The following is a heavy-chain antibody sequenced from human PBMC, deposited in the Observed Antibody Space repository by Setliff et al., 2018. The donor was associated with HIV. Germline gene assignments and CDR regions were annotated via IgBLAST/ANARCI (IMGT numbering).Heavy chain of an antibody. Sequence: SETLSLTCAVSGGSISSNNWWSWVRQPPGKGLEWIGETYHSGSTYYNPSLKSRVTISVDTSKNQFSLKLSSVTAADTAVYYCAKAGGAGYSYTYYFDYWGQGTLVTVSS. CDR1: GGSISSNNW. CDR2: TYHSGST. CDR3: AKAGGAGYSYTYYFDY. J-gene: IGHJ4*02. D-gene: IGHD5-18*01. V-gene: IGHV4-4*02.